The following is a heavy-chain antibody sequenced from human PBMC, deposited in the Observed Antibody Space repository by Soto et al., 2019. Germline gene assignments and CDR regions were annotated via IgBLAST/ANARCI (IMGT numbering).Heavy chain of an antibody. D-gene: IGHD6-6*01. CDR1: GGSISSSSYY. J-gene: IGHJ6*03. V-gene: IGHV4-39*01. CDR3: ARHLARSSSSWYYYMDV. Sequence: SETLSLTCTVSGGSISSSSYYWGWIRQPPGKGLEWIGSIYYSGSTYYNPSLKIRVTISVDTPKNQFSRKLSSVTAADTAVYYCARHLARSSSSWYYYMDVWGKGTTVPVSS. CDR2: IYYSGST.